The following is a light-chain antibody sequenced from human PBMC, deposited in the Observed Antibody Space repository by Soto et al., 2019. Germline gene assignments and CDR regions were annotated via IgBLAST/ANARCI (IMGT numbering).Light chain of an antibody. V-gene: IGLV2-14*01. CDR3: TSYTSSTTLDV. Sequence: SMLTQPASVSGSPGQSITISCTGTSSDVGGYNYVSWYQQHPGKAPKLMIYEVSNRPSGVSNRFSGSKSGHTASLTISGLQSEDEADYFCTSYTSSTTLDVFGTGTKVTVL. J-gene: IGLJ1*01. CDR1: SSDVGGYNY. CDR2: EVS.